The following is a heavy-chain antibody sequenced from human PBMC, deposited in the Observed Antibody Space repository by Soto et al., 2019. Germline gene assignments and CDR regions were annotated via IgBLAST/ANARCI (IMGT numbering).Heavy chain of an antibody. CDR3: ARGVDTAMVNSGIGDY. CDR2: IDPSDSYT. J-gene: IGHJ4*02. Sequence: GESLKISCKGSGYSFTSYWISWVRQMPGKGLEWMGRIDPSDSYTNYSPSFQGHVTISADKSISTAYLQWSSLKASDTAMYYCARGVDTAMVNSGIGDYWGQGTLVTVSS. CDR1: GYSFTSYW. D-gene: IGHD5-18*01. V-gene: IGHV5-10-1*01.